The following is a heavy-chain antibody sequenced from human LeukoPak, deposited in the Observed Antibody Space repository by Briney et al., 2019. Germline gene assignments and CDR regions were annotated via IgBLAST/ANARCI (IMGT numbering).Heavy chain of an antibody. Sequence: SETLSLTCAVYGGSFSGFYWSWIRQPPGKGLEWIGYIYYSGSANYNPSLKSRVTISVDTSKNQFSLRLSAVTAADTAVYYCARVGSSSWYYFDYWGQGTLVTVSS. CDR2: IYYSGSA. CDR3: ARVGSSSWYYFDY. CDR1: GGSFSGFY. D-gene: IGHD6-13*01. J-gene: IGHJ4*02. V-gene: IGHV4-59*01.